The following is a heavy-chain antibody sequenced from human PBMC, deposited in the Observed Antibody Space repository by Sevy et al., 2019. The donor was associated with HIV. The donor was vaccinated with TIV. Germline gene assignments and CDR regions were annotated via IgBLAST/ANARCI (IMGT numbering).Heavy chain of an antibody. CDR2: ISAYNGNT. CDR3: LTGRYYYYGMDV. Sequence: DSVKVSCKASGYTFTSYGISWVRQAPGQGLEWMGWISAYNGNTNYAQKLQGRVTMTTDTSTSTAYMELRSLRSDDTAVYYCLTGRYYYYGMDVWGQGTTVTVSS. D-gene: IGHD3-9*01. V-gene: IGHV1-18*01. CDR1: GYTFTSYG. J-gene: IGHJ6*02.